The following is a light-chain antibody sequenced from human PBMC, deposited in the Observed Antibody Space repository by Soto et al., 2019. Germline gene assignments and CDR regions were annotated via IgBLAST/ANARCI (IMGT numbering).Light chain of an antibody. CDR2: GAS. CDR1: QTLSSSS. CDR3: HQYGSSPLT. V-gene: IGKV3-20*01. J-gene: IGKJ4*01. Sequence: EIVLTQSPGTLSLSPGESGTLSCRAGQTLSSSSLAWYQQKPGQAPRLLIYGASNGASGIPDRFSGGGSGTDFTLTISRLEPEDFAVYYCHQYGSSPLTFGGGTKVDIK.